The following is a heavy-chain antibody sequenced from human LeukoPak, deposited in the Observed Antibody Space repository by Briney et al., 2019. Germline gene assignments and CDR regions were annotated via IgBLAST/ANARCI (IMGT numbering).Heavy chain of an antibody. CDR1: GGSISDYY. CDR3: ARQFGDYFDY. Sequence: SETLSLTCTVSGGSISDYYWSWFRQPAGKGLEWIGRVYSSGSTNYNPSLKSRVTMSVDTSKNQFSLKLSSVTAADTAVYYCARQFGDYFDYWGQGTLVTVSS. J-gene: IGHJ4*02. CDR2: VYSSGST. D-gene: IGHD3-16*01. V-gene: IGHV4-4*07.